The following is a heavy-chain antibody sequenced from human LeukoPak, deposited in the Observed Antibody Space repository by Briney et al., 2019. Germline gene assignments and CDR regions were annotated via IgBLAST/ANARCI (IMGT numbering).Heavy chain of an antibody. CDR1: GGTFSSYV. D-gene: IGHD6-13*01. J-gene: IGHJ6*03. CDR3: ARGATRAAAALLGRKSYYMDV. Sequence: GSSVKVSCKASGGTFSSYVISWVRQAPGQGLEWMGGIIPIFGTTNYTQKFQGRVTITTDESTSTAYMELSSLRSEDTAVYYCARGATRAAAALLGRKSYYMDVWGKGTTVTVSS. CDR2: IIPIFGTT. V-gene: IGHV1-69*05.